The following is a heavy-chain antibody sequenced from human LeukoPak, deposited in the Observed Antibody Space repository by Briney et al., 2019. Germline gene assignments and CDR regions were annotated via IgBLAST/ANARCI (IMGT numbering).Heavy chain of an antibody. J-gene: IGHJ5*02. Sequence: SVKVTCKASGGTFSNYAISWVRQAPGQALEWMGGIIPTFGTANYAQKFQGRVTITADESTSTAYMELSSLRSEDTAVYYCARESYDSSGYYYVGWFDPWGQGTLVTVSS. V-gene: IGHV1-69*01. CDR2: IIPTFGTA. D-gene: IGHD3-22*01. CDR1: GGTFSNYA. CDR3: ARESYDSSGYYYVGWFDP.